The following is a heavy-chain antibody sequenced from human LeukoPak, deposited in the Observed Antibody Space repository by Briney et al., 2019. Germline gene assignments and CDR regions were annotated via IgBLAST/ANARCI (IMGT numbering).Heavy chain of an antibody. CDR2: IYTSGST. CDR3: ARGAYHYGSGSYYFDH. V-gene: IGHV4-4*07. CDR1: GVSISSYY. Sequence: SETLSLTCTVSGVSISSYYWSWIRQPAGKGLEWIGRIYTSGSTNHNPSLKSRVTMSVDKSKNQLSLKLSSVTAADTAMYYCARGAYHYGSGSYYFDHWGQGTLVTVSS. D-gene: IGHD3-10*01. J-gene: IGHJ4*02.